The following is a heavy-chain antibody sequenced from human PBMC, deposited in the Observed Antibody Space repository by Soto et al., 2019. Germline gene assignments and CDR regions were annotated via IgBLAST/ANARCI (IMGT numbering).Heavy chain of an antibody. D-gene: IGHD4-17*01. CDR2: ISAYNGNT. J-gene: IGHJ4*02. V-gene: IGHV1-18*01. CDR1: GYTFTSYG. Sequence: GASVKVSCKASGYTFTSYGIIWVRQAPGQGLEWMGWISAYNGNTNYAQKLQGRFTISRDSSKNTLFLQMSNLRAEDTAVYYCAKVGSGDRHYFDYWGQGTLVTVSS. CDR3: AKVGSGDRHYFDY.